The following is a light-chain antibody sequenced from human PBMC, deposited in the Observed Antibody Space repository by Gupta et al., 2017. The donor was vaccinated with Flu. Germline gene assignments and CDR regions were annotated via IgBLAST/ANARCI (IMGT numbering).Light chain of an antibody. CDR2: EVS. J-gene: IGLJ1*01. V-gene: IGLV2-14*01. Sequence: SALLPPSSVSGSPGQSITISCTGTSSDVGGHDYVSWYQQHPGKAPRIIIYEVSNRYSGVSNRLSGSKSDNTASLTISGLQTEDEADYYCSSYTTDSLYVFGTGTKVTVL. CDR1: SSDVGGHDY. CDR3: SSYTTDSLYV.